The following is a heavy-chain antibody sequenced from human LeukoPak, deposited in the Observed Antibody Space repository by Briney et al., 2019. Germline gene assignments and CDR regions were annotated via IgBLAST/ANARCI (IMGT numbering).Heavy chain of an antibody. Sequence: SETLSLTCAVYGGSFSGYYWSWIRQPPGKGLEWIGEINHSGGTNYNPSLKSRVTISVDTSKNQFSLKLSSVTAADTAVYYCASLCSSTSCYINDYWGQGTLVTVSS. J-gene: IGHJ4*02. CDR1: GGSFSGYY. CDR2: INHSGGT. D-gene: IGHD2-2*02. V-gene: IGHV4-34*01. CDR3: ASLCSSTSCYINDY.